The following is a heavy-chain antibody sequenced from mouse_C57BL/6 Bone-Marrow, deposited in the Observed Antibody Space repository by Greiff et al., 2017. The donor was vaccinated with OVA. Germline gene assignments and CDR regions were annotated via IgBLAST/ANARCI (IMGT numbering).Heavy chain of an antibody. CDR3: ARHEMGYDGPYWYFDV. CDR2: FYPGSGSI. Sequence: VQLQQSGAELVKPGASVKLSCKASGYTFTEYTIHWVKQRSGQGLEWIGWFYPGSGSIKYNEKFKDKATLTADKSSSTVYMEISRLTSEDSAVYFCARHEMGYDGPYWYFDVWGTGTTVTVSS. V-gene: IGHV1-62-2*01. D-gene: IGHD2-3*01. CDR1: GYTFTEYT. J-gene: IGHJ1*03.